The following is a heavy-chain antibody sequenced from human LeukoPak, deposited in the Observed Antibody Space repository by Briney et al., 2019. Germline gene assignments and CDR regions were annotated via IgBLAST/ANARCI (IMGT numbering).Heavy chain of an antibody. Sequence: GGSLRLSCAASGFTFSSYLMNWVRQTPGKGLEGLANINEDGSRRYYVESVKGRFTISRDNTKNSVYLQMNSLRAEDTATYYCARVQSGNGYDTLDVWGQGTTVTVSS. CDR3: ARVQSGNGYDTLDV. V-gene: IGHV3-7*01. D-gene: IGHD3-3*01. CDR2: INEDGSRR. J-gene: IGHJ6*02. CDR1: GFTFSSYL.